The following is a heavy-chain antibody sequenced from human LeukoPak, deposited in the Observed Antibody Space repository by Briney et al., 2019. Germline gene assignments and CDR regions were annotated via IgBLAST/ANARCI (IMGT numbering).Heavy chain of an antibody. CDR3: ARVGSSSSRAPDY. V-gene: IGHV4-34*01. CDR1: GGSFSGYY. CDR2: INHSGST. Sequence: PSETLSLTCAVYGGSFSGYYWSWIRQPPGKGLEWIGEINHSGSTNYNPSLKSRVTISVDTSKNQFSLKLSSVTAADTAVYYCARVGSSSSRAPDYWGQGTLVTVSS. D-gene: IGHD6-6*01. J-gene: IGHJ4*02.